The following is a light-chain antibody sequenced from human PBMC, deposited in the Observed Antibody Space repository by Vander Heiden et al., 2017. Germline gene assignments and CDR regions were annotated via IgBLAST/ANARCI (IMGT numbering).Light chain of an antibody. J-gene: IGKJ1*01. CDR2: DAS. CDR3: QQYDTYPWT. CDR1: QRVSRW. Sequence: DVKMTQSPSTLSASVGDRVTITCRASQRVSRWLAWYQQKPGIAPKLLIHDASSLEFGVPSRFSGSGLGTEFTLTISSLQPDDSATYYCQQYDTYPWTFGQGTNLEV. V-gene: IGKV1-5*01.